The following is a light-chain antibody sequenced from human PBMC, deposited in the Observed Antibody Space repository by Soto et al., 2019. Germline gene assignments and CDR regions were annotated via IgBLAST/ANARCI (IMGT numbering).Light chain of an antibody. CDR1: QSVSRY. Sequence: EIMLTQSPATLSLSPGERATLSCRASQSVSRYLAWYQQKPGKAPRLLIYDASHRATGISARVSGSGSGTDFTLTISSLEPEDFAVYYCQQRSNWPLTFGGWTKLEIK. V-gene: IGKV3-11*01. CDR3: QQRSNWPLT. CDR2: DAS. J-gene: IGKJ4*01.